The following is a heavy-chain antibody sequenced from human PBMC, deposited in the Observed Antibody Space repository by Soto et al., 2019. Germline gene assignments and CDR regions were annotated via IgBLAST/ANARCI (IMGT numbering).Heavy chain of an antibody. CDR2: IDWDDDK. J-gene: IGHJ4*02. Sequence: SGPTLVNPTQTLTLTCTFSGFSLRTTGRRVSWIRQPPGKALEWLARIDWDDDKFYSTSLKTRLTISKDTSENQVVLTMTNMDPVDTATYYCARTAGYYRGRHFDFWGQGTLVTVSS. D-gene: IGHD3-10*01. V-gene: IGHV2-70*04. CDR3: ARTAGYYRGRHFDF. CDR1: GFSLRTTGRR.